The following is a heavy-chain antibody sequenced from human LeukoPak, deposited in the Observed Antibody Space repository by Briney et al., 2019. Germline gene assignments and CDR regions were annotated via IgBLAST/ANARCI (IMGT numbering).Heavy chain of an antibody. CDR3: ASVVAIGAPAFDI. V-gene: IGHV1-69*05. D-gene: IGHD3-16*02. J-gene: IGHJ3*02. CDR2: IIPIFGTA. Sequence: GASVKVSCKASGGTFSSYAISWVRQAPGQGLEWMGGIIPIFGTANYAQKFQGRVTITTDESTSTAYMELSSLRSEDTAVYYCASVVAIGAPAFDIWGQGTMVTVSS. CDR1: GGTFSSYA.